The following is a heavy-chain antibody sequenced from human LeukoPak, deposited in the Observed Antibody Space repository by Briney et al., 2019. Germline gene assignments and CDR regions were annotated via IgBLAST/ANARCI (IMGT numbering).Heavy chain of an antibody. CDR2: IIPIFGTA. CDR3: ARWREYCSSTCCYTKNLWFDP. D-gene: IGHD2-2*02. CDR1: GGTFSSYA. Sequence: SVKVSCKASGGTFSSYAISWVRQAPGQGLEWMGGIIPIFGTANYAQKFQGRVTITTDESTSTAYMELSSLRSEDTAVYYCARWREYCSSTCCYTKNLWFDPWGQGTLVTVSS. J-gene: IGHJ5*02. V-gene: IGHV1-69*05.